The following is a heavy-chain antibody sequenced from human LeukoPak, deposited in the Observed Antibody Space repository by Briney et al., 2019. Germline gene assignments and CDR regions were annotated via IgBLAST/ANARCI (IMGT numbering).Heavy chain of an antibody. CDR1: GGSISSYY. J-gene: IGHJ6*03. CDR3: ARGYSTVVTVYYYYYMDV. CDR2: TYYSGST. V-gene: IGHV4-59*01. D-gene: IGHD4-23*01. Sequence: SETLSLTCTVSGGSISSYYWSWIRQPPGKGLEWIGYTYYSGSTNYNPSLKSRVTISVDTSKNQFYLKLSSVTAADTAVYYCARGYSTVVTVYYYYYMDVWGKGTTVTVSS.